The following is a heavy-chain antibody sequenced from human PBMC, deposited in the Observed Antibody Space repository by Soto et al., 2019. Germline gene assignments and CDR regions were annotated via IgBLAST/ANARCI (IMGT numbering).Heavy chain of an antibody. CDR2: VRFDAINK. V-gene: IGHV3-30*02. CDR1: GFAFSSYG. CDR3: AKLPNCGGDCYFDC. J-gene: IGHJ4*02. Sequence: QVQLVESGGGVVQPGGSLRLSCATSGFAFSSYGMHWVRQAPGKGLEWVAVVRFDAINKYYADSVKGRFTISRDNSKSMVYLQMNSLRPDDTAVYYCAKLPNCGGDCYFDCWGQGTLVTVSS. D-gene: IGHD2-21*02.